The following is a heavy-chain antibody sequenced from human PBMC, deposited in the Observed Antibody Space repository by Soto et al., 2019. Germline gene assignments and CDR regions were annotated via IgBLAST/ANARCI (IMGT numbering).Heavy chain of an antibody. CDR3: AKDDWQATFYDSSGYYDSHFDY. CDR1: GFTFSSYG. Sequence: TGGSLRLSCAASGFTFSSYGMHWVRQAPGKGLEWVAVISYDGSNKYYADSVKGRFTISRDNSKNTLYLQMNSLRAEDTAVYYCAKDDWQATFYDSSGYYDSHFDYWGQGTLVTVSS. V-gene: IGHV3-30*18. J-gene: IGHJ4*02. D-gene: IGHD3-22*01. CDR2: ISYDGSNK.